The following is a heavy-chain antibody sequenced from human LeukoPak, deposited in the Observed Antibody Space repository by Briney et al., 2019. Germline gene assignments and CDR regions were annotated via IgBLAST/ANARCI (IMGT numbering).Heavy chain of an antibody. V-gene: IGHV3-23*01. J-gene: IGHJ3*02. CDR3: AKVSGDYGAFDI. CDR1: GFTFSSYP. D-gene: IGHD4-17*01. Sequence: GGSLRLSCAASGFTFSSYPMSWVRQAPGKGLEWVSAISGSGGSTYYADSVKGRFTISRDNSKNTLYLQMNSLRAEDTAVYYCAKVSGDYGAFDIWGQGTMVTVSS. CDR2: ISGSGGST.